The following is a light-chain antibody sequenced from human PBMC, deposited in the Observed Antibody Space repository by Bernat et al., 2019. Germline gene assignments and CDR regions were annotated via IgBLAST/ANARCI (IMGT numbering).Light chain of an antibody. CDR2: KAS. V-gene: IGKV1-5*03. Sequence: EILLTQSPSTLSSSLGERATLSCRASQTISSCLAWYQQKPGKAPKLLIYKASNLATGVPSRFSGSGSGTEFTLTISSLQPDDFATYYCQQYNSYPYTFGQGTKLEIK. J-gene: IGKJ2*01. CDR3: QQYNSYPYT. CDR1: QTISSC.